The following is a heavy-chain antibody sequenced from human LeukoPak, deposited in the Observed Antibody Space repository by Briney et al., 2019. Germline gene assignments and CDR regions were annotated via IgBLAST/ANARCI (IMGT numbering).Heavy chain of an antibody. D-gene: IGHD3-10*01. Sequence: PSETLSLTCSVSGGSINSGDYYWSWIRQHPDKGLEWIGYIYYRGSTYYNPSLESRAVISVDTSKNQFSLKLSSVTAADTAVYYCARGVTMVRGEIDSWGQGTLVTVSS. J-gene: IGHJ5*01. CDR2: IYYRGST. CDR1: GGSINSGDYY. V-gene: IGHV4-31*03. CDR3: ARGVTMVRGEIDS.